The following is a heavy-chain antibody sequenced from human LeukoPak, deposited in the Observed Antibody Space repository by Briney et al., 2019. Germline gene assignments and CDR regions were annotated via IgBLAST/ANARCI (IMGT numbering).Heavy chain of an antibody. CDR3: ARGVVDYGSGRPFDY. V-gene: IGHV1-18*01. D-gene: IGHD3-10*01. CDR2: ISAYNGNT. J-gene: IGHJ4*02. Sequence: ASVKVSCKASGYTFTSYGISWVRQAPGQGLEWMGWISAYNGNTNYAQKLQGRVTMTTDTSTSTAYMELSSLRSEDTAVYHCARGVVDYGSGRPFDYWGQGTLVTVSS. CDR1: GYTFTSYG.